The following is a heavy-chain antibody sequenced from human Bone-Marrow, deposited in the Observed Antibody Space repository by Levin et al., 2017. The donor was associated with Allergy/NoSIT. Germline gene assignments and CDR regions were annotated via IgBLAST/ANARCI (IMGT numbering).Heavy chain of an antibody. J-gene: IGHJ6*02. CDR2: ITGDARNT. D-gene: IGHD6-13*01. CDR1: GFTFTSCA. Sequence: PGGSLRLSCAASGFTFTSCALTWVRQAPGKGLEWVSGITGDARNTYYAVSVKGRFTISRDNDKKTVYLQMNSLRAEDTAIYYCAKDQVGSTWFYGSDVWGQGTTVTVSS. CDR3: AKDQVGSTWFYGSDV. V-gene: IGHV3-23*01.